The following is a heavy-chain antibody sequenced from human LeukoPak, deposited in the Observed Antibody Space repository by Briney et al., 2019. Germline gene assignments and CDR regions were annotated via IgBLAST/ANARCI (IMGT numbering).Heavy chain of an antibody. J-gene: IGHJ5*02. CDR2: INPNSGGT. V-gene: IGHV1-2*02. D-gene: IGHD3-22*01. CDR1: GYTFTGYY. Sequence: ASVKVSCKASGYTFTGYYMHWVRQAPRQGLEWMGWINPNSGGTNYAQKFQGRVTMTTDTSASTAYMELSSLRSDDTAVYYCARRLYYYDTSGFGWFDPWGQGTLVTVSS. CDR3: ARRLYYYDTSGFGWFDP.